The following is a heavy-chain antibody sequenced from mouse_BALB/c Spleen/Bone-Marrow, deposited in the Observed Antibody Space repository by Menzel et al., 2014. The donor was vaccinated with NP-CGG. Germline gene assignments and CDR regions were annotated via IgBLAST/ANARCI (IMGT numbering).Heavy chain of an antibody. D-gene: IGHD1-1*01. J-gene: IGHJ2*01. CDR2: IHYSGYT. CDR1: GYSITSGYN. V-gene: IGHV3-1*02. CDR3: ASGGYYGTSHFDY. Sequence: VQLKESGPDLVKPSQSLSLTCTVTGYSITSGYNWHWIRQFPGNKLEWMGYIHYSGYTNYNPSLTSRISITRDTSKNQFFLQLNSGPTGDTATYYCASGGYYGTSHFDYWGQGTTLTVSS.